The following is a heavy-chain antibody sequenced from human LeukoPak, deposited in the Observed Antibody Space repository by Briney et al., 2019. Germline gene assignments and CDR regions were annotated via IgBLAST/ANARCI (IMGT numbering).Heavy chain of an antibody. CDR1: GFTFDDYD. J-gene: IGHJ4*02. V-gene: IGHV3-9*01. D-gene: IGHD1-1*01. CDR3: TRVDYNWDVLDS. Sequence: GGSLRLSCVASGFTFDDYDMHWVRQLPGKGLGWVSGISLNSETKDYADSVEGRFVISRDNAKNSLYLQMNSVRPEDTALYYCTRVDYNWDVLDSWGQGTLVIVSA. CDR2: ISLNSETK.